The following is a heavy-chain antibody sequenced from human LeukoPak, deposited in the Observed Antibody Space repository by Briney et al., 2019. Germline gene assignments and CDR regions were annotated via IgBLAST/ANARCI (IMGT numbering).Heavy chain of an antibody. CDR3: ARALSYSYGSMDF. CDR2: ISSGSKYI. D-gene: IGHD5-18*01. Sequence: VGSLRLSCAASGFTFSSYSMNWVRQAPGKGLEWVSSISSGSKYIYNADSVKGRFTISRDNAKNSLYLQMNSLRAEDTAVYYCARALSYSYGSMDFWGQGTLVIVSS. J-gene: IGHJ4*02. V-gene: IGHV3-21*01. CDR1: GFTFSSYS.